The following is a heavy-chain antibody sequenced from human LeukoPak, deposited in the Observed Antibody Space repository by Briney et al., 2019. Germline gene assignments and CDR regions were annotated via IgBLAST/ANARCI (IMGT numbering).Heavy chain of an antibody. J-gene: IGHJ4*02. CDR2: IYYSGST. V-gene: IGHV4-39*01. CDR1: GGSISSSSYN. CDR3: ARHFLLPYYFDY. D-gene: IGHD2/OR15-2a*01. Sequence: PSETLSLTCTVSGGSISSSSYNWGWIRQPPGKGLEWIGSIYYSGSTYYNPSLKSRVTISVDTSKNQFSLKLSSVTAADTAVYYCARHFLLPYYFDYWGQGTLVTVSS.